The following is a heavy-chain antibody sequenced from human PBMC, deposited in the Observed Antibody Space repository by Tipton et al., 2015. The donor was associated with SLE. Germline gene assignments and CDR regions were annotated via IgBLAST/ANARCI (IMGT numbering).Heavy chain of an antibody. CDR1: GFTFSSYW. CDR2: ISSSGNII. CDR3: AREPGIAVAGSGFDS. D-gene: IGHD6-19*01. V-gene: IGHV3-48*04. J-gene: IGHJ4*02. Sequence: SLRLSCAASGFTFSSYWMHWVRQAPGKGLEWVSYISSSGNIIYYADSVKGRFTISRDNAKNSLYLRMNSLRAEDTAVYYCAREPGIAVAGSGFDSWGQGTLVTVSS.